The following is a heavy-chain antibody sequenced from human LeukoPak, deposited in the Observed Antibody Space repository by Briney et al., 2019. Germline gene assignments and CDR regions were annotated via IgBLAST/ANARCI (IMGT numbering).Heavy chain of an antibody. D-gene: IGHD2-2*01. CDR2: ISGSGGST. J-gene: IGHJ6*02. CDR1: ALTFSSYA. V-gene: IGHV3-23*01. Sequence: LTGGSLRLSFAASALTFSSYAMSWVRRAPGKGLDWVSAISGSGGSTYYADSVKGRFTNSRHNSKNTLYLQMNSLRDEGTAAYDCAKDYCRSTRCYVPFYYYGMDVWGQGTTVTVSS. CDR3: AKDYCRSTRCYVPFYYYGMDV.